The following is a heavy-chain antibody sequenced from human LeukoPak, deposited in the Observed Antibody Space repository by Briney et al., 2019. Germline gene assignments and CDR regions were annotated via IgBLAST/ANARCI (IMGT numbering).Heavy chain of an antibody. J-gene: IGHJ4*02. CDR3: AKAHSSSWPFDY. Sequence: GGSLRLSCAVSGFTLSSHAMIWVRQAPGKGLEWVSTITGSGVSTYYADSVKGRFTISRDNSKNTLYLQMNSLRAEDTAVYYCAKAHSSSWPFDYWGQGTLVTVSS. CDR2: ITGSGVST. V-gene: IGHV3-23*01. CDR1: GFTLSSHA. D-gene: IGHD6-13*01.